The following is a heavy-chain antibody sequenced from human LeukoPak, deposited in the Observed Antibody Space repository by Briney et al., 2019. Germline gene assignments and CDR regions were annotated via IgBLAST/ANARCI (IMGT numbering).Heavy chain of an antibody. CDR1: GYSFTYYG. V-gene: IGHV1-18*01. J-gene: IGHJ6*03. D-gene: IGHD5-12*01. Sequence: GASVKVSCKASGYSFTYYGISWVRQAPGQGLEWLGWINVYNGKTNYARKLQERVTMTTDTSTSTAYMELRSLRSDDTAVYYCAKDGSGYDWGVDYYYYYMDVWGKGTTVTVSS. CDR2: INVYNGKT. CDR3: AKDGSGYDWGVDYYYYYMDV.